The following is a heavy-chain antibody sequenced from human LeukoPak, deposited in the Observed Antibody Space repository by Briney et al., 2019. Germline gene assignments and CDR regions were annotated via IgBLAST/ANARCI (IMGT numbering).Heavy chain of an antibody. J-gene: IGHJ5*02. D-gene: IGHD3-22*01. Sequence: SQTLSLTCTVSGGSISSGDHYWSWIRQHPGTGLEWIGYIHYSGSTYYNPSLKSRVSISVDTSKNQFSLRLSSVTAADTAVYYCARSRYDSSGYHPWGQGTLVTVSS. CDR2: IHYSGST. CDR3: ARSRYDSSGYHP. V-gene: IGHV4-31*03. CDR1: GGSISSGDHY.